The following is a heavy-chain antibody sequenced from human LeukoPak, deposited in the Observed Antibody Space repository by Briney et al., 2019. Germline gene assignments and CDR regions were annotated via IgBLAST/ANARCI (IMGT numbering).Heavy chain of an antibody. CDR3: TTTPDYYGSGR. Sequence: PGGSLRLSCAASGVSVTSSYMSWVRQAPGKGLEWVGRIKSKTDGGTTDYAAPVKGRFTISRDDSKNTLFLQMNSLKTEDTAVYYCTTTPDYYGSGRWGQGTLVTVSS. J-gene: IGHJ4*02. CDR2: IKSKTDGGTT. V-gene: IGHV3-15*01. D-gene: IGHD3-10*01. CDR1: GVSVTSSY.